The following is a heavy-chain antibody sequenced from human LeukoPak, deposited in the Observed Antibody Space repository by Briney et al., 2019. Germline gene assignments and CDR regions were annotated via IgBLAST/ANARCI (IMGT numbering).Heavy chain of an antibody. CDR1: EFTFDNYA. CDR3: AKDKQWLVTDYFDY. Sequence: PGGSLRLSCAASEFTFDNYAMSWVRQAPGKGLEWVSSIGISSNKIYYADSVKGRFIISRDNSKNTLYLQMNSLRAEDTAVYYCAKDKQWLVTDYFDYWGQGTLVTVSS. CDR2: IGISSNKI. J-gene: IGHJ4*02. V-gene: IGHV3-21*01. D-gene: IGHD6-19*01.